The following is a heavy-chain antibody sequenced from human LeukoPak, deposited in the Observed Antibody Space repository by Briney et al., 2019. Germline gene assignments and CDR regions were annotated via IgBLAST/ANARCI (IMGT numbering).Heavy chain of an antibody. CDR3: ARLRVSGSYLYYFDY. V-gene: IGHV4-4*09. Sequence: SETLSLTCTVSNGSISSYHWSWVRQPPGKGLDWIGYILTSGTTDYNPSLKGRLTISVDTSKNQFTLKLSSVTAADTAVYYCARLRVSGSYLYYFDYWGQGTLVTVSS. J-gene: IGHJ4*02. CDR1: NGSISSYH. CDR2: ILTSGTT. D-gene: IGHD1-26*01.